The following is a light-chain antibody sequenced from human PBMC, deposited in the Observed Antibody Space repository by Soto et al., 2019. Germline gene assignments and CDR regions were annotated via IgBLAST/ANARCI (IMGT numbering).Light chain of an antibody. CDR3: CSYGGTFYV. J-gene: IGLJ1*01. CDR2: DVS. Sequence: QSVLTQPRSVSGSPGQSVTISCTGTSSDVDDYNYVSWFQQHPGKAPKLMIYDVSERPSGVPDRFSGSKSGNTASLTISGLQAEDDADYYCCSYGGTFYVFGTGTKLTVL. CDR1: SSDVDDYNY. V-gene: IGLV2-11*01.